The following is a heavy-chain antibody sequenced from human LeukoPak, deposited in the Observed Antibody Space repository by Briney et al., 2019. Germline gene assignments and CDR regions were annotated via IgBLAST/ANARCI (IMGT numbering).Heavy chain of an antibody. V-gene: IGHV3-23*01. D-gene: IGHD6-13*01. Sequence: PGGSLRLSCAASGFTFSSYAMSWVRQAPGKGLEWVSTISGGGGSTYYADSVKGRFTISRDNSKNTLYLRMNSLRAEDTAVYYCARGTAAPDYWGQGTLVTVSS. CDR2: ISGGGGST. CDR3: ARGTAAPDY. CDR1: GFTFSSYA. J-gene: IGHJ4*02.